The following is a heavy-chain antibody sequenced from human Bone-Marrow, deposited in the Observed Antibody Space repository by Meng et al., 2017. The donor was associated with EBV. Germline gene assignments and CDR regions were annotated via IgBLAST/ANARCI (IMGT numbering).Heavy chain of an antibody. D-gene: IGHD3-10*01. J-gene: IGHJ5*02. CDR1: GGSISSDNW. V-gene: IGHV4-4*02. CDR3: SSIIYGSGLNSWFDP. CDR2: IHHGGST. Sequence: QGPLPEAGPGLVQSSATLPLTCGVSGGSISSDNWWTWVRQPPGKGLEWVGEIHHGGSTNYNPSLKSRVTISLDKSKNQFSLRLTSVTAADTAVYYCSSIIYGSGLNSWFDPWGQGTLVTVSS.